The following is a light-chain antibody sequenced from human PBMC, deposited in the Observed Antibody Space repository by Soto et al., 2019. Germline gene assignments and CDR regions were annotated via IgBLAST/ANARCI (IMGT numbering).Light chain of an antibody. CDR1: QPITAW. Sequence: DIPMTQSPSTLSASVGDRVTITCRASQPITAWLAWYQQKPGKAPNLLIYDASDLQSGVPSRFSGSGSGTEFTLTITGLHPDDFATYYCQQYNLYPYTFGQGTKLEIK. CDR2: DAS. J-gene: IGKJ2*01. V-gene: IGKV1-5*01. CDR3: QQYNLYPYT.